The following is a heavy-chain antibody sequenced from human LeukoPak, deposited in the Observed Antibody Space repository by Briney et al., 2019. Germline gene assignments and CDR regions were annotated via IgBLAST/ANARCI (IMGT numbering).Heavy chain of an antibody. CDR1: GFTFSSDA. D-gene: IGHD4-17*01. CDR3: ATVGLGGDYEGYLDY. J-gene: IGHJ4*02. CDR2: ISGSGGSK. Sequence: AGSLSLSCAAYGFTFSSDAMSWVRQAPGKGLEWVGAISGSGGSKYNADSVKGRFTISRDNSKNALFLQMNSLRAEDTAVYYCATVGLGGDYEGYLDYWGQGTLVTVSA. V-gene: IGHV3-23*01.